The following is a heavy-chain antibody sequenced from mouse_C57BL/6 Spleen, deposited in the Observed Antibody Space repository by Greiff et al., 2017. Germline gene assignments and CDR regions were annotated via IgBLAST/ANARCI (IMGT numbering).Heavy chain of an antibody. D-gene: IGHD2-5*01. CDR3: ARRSNYPYFDY. CDR1: GYTFTSYW. J-gene: IGHJ2*01. CDR2: IDPSDSET. V-gene: IGHV1-52*01. Sequence: QVQLQQPGAELVRPGSSVKLSCKASGYTFTSYWMHWVKQRPIQGLEWIGNIDPSDSETHYNRKFKDKATLTVDKSSSTAYMQLSSLTSEDSAVYYCARRSNYPYFDYWGQGTTLTVSS.